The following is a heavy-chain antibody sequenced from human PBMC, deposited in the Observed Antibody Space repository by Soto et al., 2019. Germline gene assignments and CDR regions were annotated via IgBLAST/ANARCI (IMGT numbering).Heavy chain of an antibody. CDR1: GFSLRNSGVG. V-gene: IGHV2-5*02. Sequence: QITLKESGPTLVKPTQTLTLTCTFSGFSLRNSGVGVGWIRQPPGKALEWLALIYWDDDKRYSPSLKSRLTITKDTSKNQVVHTMTNMDPVDTATYYRAHLTPGGFYFDYWGQGTLVTVSS. CDR3: AHLTPGGFYFDY. CDR2: IYWDDDK. D-gene: IGHD4-17*01. J-gene: IGHJ4*02.